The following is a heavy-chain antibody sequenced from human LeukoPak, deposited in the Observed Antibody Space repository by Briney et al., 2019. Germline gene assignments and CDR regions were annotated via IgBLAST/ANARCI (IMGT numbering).Heavy chain of an antibody. CDR3: ARGDCGGDCYPGYFQH. V-gene: IGHV3-74*01. Sequence: PGGSLRLSCAASGFTFSSYWMYWVRQAPGKGLVWVSRINSDGSSTSYADSVKGRFTNSRDNAKNTLYLQMNSLRAEDTAVYYCARGDCGGDCYPGYFQHWGQGTLVTVSS. D-gene: IGHD2-21*02. J-gene: IGHJ1*01. CDR2: INSDGSST. CDR1: GFTFSSYW.